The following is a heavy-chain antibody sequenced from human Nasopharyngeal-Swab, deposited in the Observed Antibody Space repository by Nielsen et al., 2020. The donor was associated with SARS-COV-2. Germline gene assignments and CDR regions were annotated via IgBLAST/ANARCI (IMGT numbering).Heavy chain of an antibody. CDR1: GYTFSGHY. D-gene: IGHD1-26*01. CDR2: INPSSGGT. CDR3: ARALKGWETDGCFDY. J-gene: IGHJ4*02. V-gene: IGHV1-2*06. Sequence: ASVKVSCKASGYTFSGHYIHWVRQAPGQGLEWMGRINPSSGGTNYAQKFQGRVSLNRDTSISTLYMELTRLKFDDTAVYYCARALKGWETDGCFDYWGQGILVTVSS.